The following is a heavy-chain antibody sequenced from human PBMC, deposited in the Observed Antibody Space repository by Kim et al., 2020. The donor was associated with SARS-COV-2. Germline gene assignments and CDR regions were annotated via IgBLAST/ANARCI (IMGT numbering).Heavy chain of an antibody. Sequence: SVKVSCKTSGGTFSSYTICWVRQAPGQGLEWLGRIVAFVDITNYAQKFQGRITITADKSTNTAYMELSSLTSEDTGVYFCARDPGGLAAGTLDNWGQGALVIVSS. J-gene: IGHJ4*02. CDR1: GGTFSSYT. CDR3: ARDPGGLAAGTLDN. CDR2: IVAFVDIT. V-gene: IGHV1-69*04. D-gene: IGHD6-13*01.